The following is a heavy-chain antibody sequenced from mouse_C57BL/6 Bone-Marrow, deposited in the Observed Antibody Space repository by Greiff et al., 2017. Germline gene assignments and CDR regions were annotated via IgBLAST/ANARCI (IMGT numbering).Heavy chain of an antibody. D-gene: IGHD2-1*01. Sequence: QVQLQQSGAELVRPGTSVKVSCKASGYAFTNYLIEWVKQRPGQGLEWIGVINPGSGGTNYNEKVKGKETLTAEKASSTAYMQLSSLTSEDSAVYFCATYYGNCGAYWGQGTLVTVSA. CDR1: GYAFTNYL. V-gene: IGHV1-54*01. CDR2: INPGSGGT. CDR3: ATYYGNCGAY. J-gene: IGHJ3*01.